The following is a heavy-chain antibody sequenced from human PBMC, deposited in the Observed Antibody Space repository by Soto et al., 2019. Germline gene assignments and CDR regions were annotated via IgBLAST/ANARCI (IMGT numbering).Heavy chain of an antibody. V-gene: IGHV1-3*01. D-gene: IGHD4-4*01. J-gene: IGHJ2*01. CDR2: INAGNGNT. Sequence: QVQLVQSGAEVKKPGASVKVSCKASGYTFTSYAMHWVRQAPGQRLEWMGWINAGNGNTKYSQKFQGRVTITRDTSASTAYMELSSLRSEDTAVYYCARARVKTESYFDLWGRGTLVTVSS. CDR3: ARARVKTESYFDL. CDR1: GYTFTSYA.